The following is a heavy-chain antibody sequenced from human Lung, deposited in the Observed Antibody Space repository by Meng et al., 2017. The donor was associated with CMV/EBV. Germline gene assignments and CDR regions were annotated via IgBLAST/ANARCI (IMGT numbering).Heavy chain of an antibody. Sequence: GGSLRLSXAASGFTFSDYYMSWIRQAPGKGLEWVSYISSSGSTIYYADSVKGRFTISRDNAKNSLYLQMNSLRAEDTAVYYCARVRTRGYSGYGADAFDIWGQGTMVTVSS. J-gene: IGHJ3*02. CDR2: ISSSGSTI. CDR1: GFTFSDYY. V-gene: IGHV3-11*04. CDR3: ARVRTRGYSGYGADAFDI. D-gene: IGHD5-12*01.